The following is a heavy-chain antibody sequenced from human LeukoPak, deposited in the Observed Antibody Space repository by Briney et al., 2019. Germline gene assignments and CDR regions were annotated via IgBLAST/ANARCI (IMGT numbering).Heavy chain of an antibody. CDR3: ATGGYSSGWYLDY. D-gene: IGHD6-19*01. CDR1: GFTFSNYW. V-gene: IGHV3-74*01. J-gene: IGHJ4*02. Sequence: PGGSLRLSCAASGFTFSNYWMHWVRQAPGKGLVWVSRTNSDGSSITYADSVKGRFTISRDNSKNTLYLQMNSLRAEDTAVYYCATGGYSSGWYLDYWGQGTLVTVSS. CDR2: TNSDGSSI.